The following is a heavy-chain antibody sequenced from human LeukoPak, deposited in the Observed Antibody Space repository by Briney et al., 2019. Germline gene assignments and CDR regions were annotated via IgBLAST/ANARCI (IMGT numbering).Heavy chain of an antibody. D-gene: IGHD3-22*01. CDR2: IYYSGST. CDR3: ARGAGIVVVTSFDY. J-gene: IGHJ4*02. Sequence: PSETLSLTCTVSGGSISSGDYYWSWIRQPPGKGLEWMGYIYYSGSTYYNPSLKSRVTISVDMSKNQFSLKLSSVTAADTAVYYCARGAGIVVVTSFDYWGQGTLVTVSS. CDR1: GGSISSGDYY. V-gene: IGHV4-30-4*01.